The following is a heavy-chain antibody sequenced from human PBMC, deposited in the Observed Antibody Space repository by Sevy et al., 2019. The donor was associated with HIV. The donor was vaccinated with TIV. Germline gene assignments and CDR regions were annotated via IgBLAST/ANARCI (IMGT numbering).Heavy chain of an antibody. J-gene: IGHJ6*02. CDR1: RFTFSSYW. Sequence: GGSLRLSCAASRFTFSSYWMSWVRQAPGKGLEWVANINQDGGEKYHMDSVKGRFTISRDNAKNSLYLQMNSLRAEASAVYFCARVSSIYYDRCDYYAMDVWGQGTTVNVSS. CDR2: INQDGGEK. D-gene: IGHD3-22*01. V-gene: IGHV3-7*01. CDR3: ARVSSIYYDRCDYYAMDV.